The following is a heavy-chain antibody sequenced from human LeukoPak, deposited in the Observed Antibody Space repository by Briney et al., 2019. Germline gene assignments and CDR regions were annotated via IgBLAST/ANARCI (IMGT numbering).Heavy chain of an antibody. CDR2: ISSSSSYI. Sequence: GGSLRLSCAASGFTFSSYSMNWVRQAPGKGLEWVSSISSSSSYIYYADSVKGRFTISRDNAKNSLYLQMNSLGDEDTAVYYCASLLWNDYDTSGFDYWGQGTLVTVSS. D-gene: IGHD3-22*01. CDR3: ASLLWNDYDTSGFDY. V-gene: IGHV3-21*04. J-gene: IGHJ4*02. CDR1: GFTFSSYS.